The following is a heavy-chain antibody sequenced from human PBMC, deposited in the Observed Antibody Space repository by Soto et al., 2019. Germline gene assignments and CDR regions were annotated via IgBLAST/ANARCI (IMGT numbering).Heavy chain of an antibody. CDR3: ARDLNTGYIDY. D-gene: IGHD5-12*01. V-gene: IGHV3-33*01. CDR1: GFTFGRSG. J-gene: IGHJ4*02. Sequence: QVQMVESGGGVVQPGTSLSLSCVASGFTFGRSGMHWVRQAPGGALEWVAIIWFDGSKKYYADSVKGRLTVSRDNSKNTLYRQMDSLRGSDTAVSYCARDLNTGYIDYWGQGTLVTVSS. CDR2: IWFDGSKK.